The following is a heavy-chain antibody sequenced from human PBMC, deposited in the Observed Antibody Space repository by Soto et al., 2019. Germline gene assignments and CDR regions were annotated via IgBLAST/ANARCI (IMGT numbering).Heavy chain of an antibody. D-gene: IGHD3-22*01. CDR2: INAGNGNT. J-gene: IGHJ4*02. CDR3: ARVGYYYDSSGYPYY. Sequence: XSVKVSCKASVYTFTSYAMHWVRQAPGQRLEWMGWINAGNGNTKYSQKFQGRVTITRDTSASTAYMELSSLRSEDTAVYYCARVGYYYDSSGYPYYWGQGTLVTVSS. CDR1: VYTFTSYA. V-gene: IGHV1-3*01.